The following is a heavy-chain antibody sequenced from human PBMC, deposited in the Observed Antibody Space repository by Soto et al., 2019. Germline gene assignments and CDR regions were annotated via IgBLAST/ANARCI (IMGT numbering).Heavy chain of an antibody. CDR3: ARHTPAISISDH. J-gene: IGHJ4*02. CDR2: IYYSGST. D-gene: IGHD2-15*01. CDR1: GGSISSSSYY. Sequence: SETLSLTCTVSGGSISSSSYYWGWIRQPPGKGLEWIGSIYYSGSTYYNPSLKSRVTISVDTSKNQFSLKLSSVTAADTAVYYCARHTPAISISDHWGQGTLVPV. V-gene: IGHV4-39*01.